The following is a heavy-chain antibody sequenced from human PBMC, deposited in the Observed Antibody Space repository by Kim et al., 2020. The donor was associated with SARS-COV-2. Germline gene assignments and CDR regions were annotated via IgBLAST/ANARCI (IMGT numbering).Heavy chain of an antibody. Sequence: SETLSLTCTVSGGSISSSSYYWGWIRQPPGKGLEWIGSIYYSGSTYYNPSLKSRVTISVDTSKNQFSLKLSSVTAADTAVYYCARYPVAVAFPFDYWGQGTLVTVSS. CDR2: IYYSGST. J-gene: IGHJ4*02. CDR1: GGSISSSSYY. CDR3: ARYPVAVAFPFDY. V-gene: IGHV4-39*01. D-gene: IGHD6-19*01.